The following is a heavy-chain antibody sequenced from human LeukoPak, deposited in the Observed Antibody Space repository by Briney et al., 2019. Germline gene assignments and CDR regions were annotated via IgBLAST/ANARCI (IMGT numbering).Heavy chain of an antibody. CDR3: ARHFGSGSCYSSLDY. J-gene: IGHJ4*02. V-gene: IGHV4-39*01. D-gene: IGHD1-26*01. CDR2: IYYSGST. Sequence: SETLSLTCTVSGGSISSSSYYWGWIRQPPGKGLEWNGNIYYSGSTYYNPSLKSRVTIIVDTSKNQFSLKLSSVTAADTAVYYCARHFGSGSCYSSLDYWGQGTLVTVSS. CDR1: GGSISSSSYY.